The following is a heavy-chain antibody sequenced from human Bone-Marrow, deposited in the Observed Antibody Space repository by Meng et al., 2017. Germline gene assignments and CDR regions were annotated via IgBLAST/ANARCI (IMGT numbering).Heavy chain of an antibody. CDR3: ARRAFGMDV. D-gene: IGHD3-3*02. Sequence: SQTLSLTCAVYGGSFSGYYWSWIRQPPGKGLEWIGEINHSGSTNYNPSLKSRVTISVDTSKNQFSLKLSSVTAADTAVYYCARRAFGMDVWGQGTTVTVSS. CDR1: GGSFSGYY. J-gene: IGHJ6*02. CDR2: INHSGST. V-gene: IGHV4-34*01.